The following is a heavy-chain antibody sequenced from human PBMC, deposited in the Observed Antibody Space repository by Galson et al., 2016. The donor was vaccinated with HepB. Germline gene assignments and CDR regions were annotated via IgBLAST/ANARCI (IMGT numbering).Heavy chain of an antibody. CDR2: IYYGGSS. V-gene: IGHV4-39*07. Sequence: SETLSLTCSVSGGSISGSGQHWGWIRQPPGKGLAGIGTIYYGGSSYYNPSLKSRVTMSVDTSKDRFSLNLNSVTAADTAVYYCARVRGGDSDFDYWGLGTLVIVSS. J-gene: IGHJ4*01. CDR1: GGSISGSGQH. CDR3: ARVRGGDSDFDY. D-gene: IGHD2-21*02.